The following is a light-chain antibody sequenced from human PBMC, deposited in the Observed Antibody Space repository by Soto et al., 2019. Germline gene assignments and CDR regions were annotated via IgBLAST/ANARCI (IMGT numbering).Light chain of an antibody. CDR3: TSYSRYRVLV. Sequence: QSALTQPASVSGSLGQSITISCTGTSSDISGYKYVSWYQQHPDKAPKLIIFEVSNRPSGVSDRFSGSNSGNTASLTISGLQAEDEADYYCTSYSRYRVLVFGGGTKVTVL. CDR2: EVS. CDR1: SSDISGYKY. V-gene: IGLV2-14*01. J-gene: IGLJ3*02.